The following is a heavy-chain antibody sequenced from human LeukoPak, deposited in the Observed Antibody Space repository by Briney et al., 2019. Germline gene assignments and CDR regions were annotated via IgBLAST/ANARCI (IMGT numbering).Heavy chain of an antibody. J-gene: IGHJ4*01. D-gene: IGHD1-26*01. Sequence: ASVTVSCTASGYTFTDYYFHWVRQVPGQGLECMEWINPNTGGTNYPQKFQGRVTMTRDTAISTAYMELTSLRSDDTAVYYCARDLGATTGAPWYYFDNWGQGTLVTVPS. CDR3: ARDLGATTGAPWYYFDN. CDR1: GYTFTDYY. V-gene: IGHV1-2*02. CDR2: INPNTGGT.